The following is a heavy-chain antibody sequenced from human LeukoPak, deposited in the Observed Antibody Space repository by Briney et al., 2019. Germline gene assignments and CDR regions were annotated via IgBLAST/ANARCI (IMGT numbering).Heavy chain of an antibody. J-gene: IGHJ4*02. CDR3: ATGSGWYSPDY. D-gene: IGHD6-19*01. V-gene: IGHV1-2*02. CDR1: GYTFTDYY. Sequence: ASVKVSCKASGYTFTDYYLHWVRQAPGQGLEWMGWINPNSGGTNYAQTFQGRVTMTRDTSITTAYLELRSLRSEDTAVYYCATGSGWYSPDYWGQGTLVTVSS. CDR2: INPNSGGT.